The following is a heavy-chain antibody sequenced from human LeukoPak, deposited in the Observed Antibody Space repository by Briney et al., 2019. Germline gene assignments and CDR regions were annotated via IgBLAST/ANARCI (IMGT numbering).Heavy chain of an antibody. Sequence: ASVKVSCKASGYTFTSYSISWVRQAPGQGLEWMGWISAYNGNTNYAQKLQGRVTMTTDTSTSTAYMELSSLRSEDTAVYYCASRRGEGPLNYPHWGQGTLVTVSS. D-gene: IGHD3-10*01. CDR2: ISAYNGNT. V-gene: IGHV1-18*01. CDR3: ASRRGEGPLNYPH. CDR1: GYTFTSYS. J-gene: IGHJ4*02.